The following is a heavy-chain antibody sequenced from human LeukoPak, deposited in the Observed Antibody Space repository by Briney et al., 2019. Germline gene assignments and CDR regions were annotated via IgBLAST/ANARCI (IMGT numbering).Heavy chain of an antibody. Sequence: GGSLRLSCAASGFIVSSNYMSWVRQAPGKGLEWVSIIYSGGRTDYADYVKGRFTISRDNSKNTLYLQMNSLRAEDTAVYYCARDGQTLHLPPYYYYYYMDVWGNGTTVTISS. CDR3: ARDGQTLHLPPYYYYYYMDV. V-gene: IGHV3-53*01. CDR2: IYSGGRT. CDR1: GFIVSSNY. D-gene: IGHD2/OR15-2a*01. J-gene: IGHJ6*03.